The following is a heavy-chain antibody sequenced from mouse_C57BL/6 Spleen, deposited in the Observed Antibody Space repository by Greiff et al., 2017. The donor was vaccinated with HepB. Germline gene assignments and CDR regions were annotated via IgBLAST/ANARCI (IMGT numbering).Heavy chain of an antibody. V-gene: IGHV5-17*01. CDR2: ISSGSSTI. J-gene: IGHJ4*01. CDR3: ARRGYSNYGYAMDY. D-gene: IGHD2-5*01. Sequence: EVQVVESGGGLVKPGGSLKLSCAASGFTFSDYGMHWVRQAPEKGLEWVAYISSGSSTIYYADTVKGRFTISRDNAKNTLFLQMTSLRSEDTAMYYCARRGYSNYGYAMDYWGQGTSVTVSS. CDR1: GFTFSDYG.